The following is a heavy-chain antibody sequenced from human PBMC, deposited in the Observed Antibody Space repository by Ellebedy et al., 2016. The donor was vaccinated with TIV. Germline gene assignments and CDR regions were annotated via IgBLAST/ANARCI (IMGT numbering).Heavy chain of an antibody. CDR2: IDYSGNT. V-gene: IGHV4-61*01. Sequence: SETLSLXCTVSGVSVSSASYRWGWIRLPPGRGLEWIGNIDYSGNTNYEASLKSRVTISVDTSKNQFSLKLSSVTAADTAVYYCVGYCSSTSCLHTTDYFDYWGQGTLVTVSS. CDR3: VGYCSSTSCLHTTDYFDY. CDR1: GVSVSSASYR. D-gene: IGHD2-2*01. J-gene: IGHJ4*02.